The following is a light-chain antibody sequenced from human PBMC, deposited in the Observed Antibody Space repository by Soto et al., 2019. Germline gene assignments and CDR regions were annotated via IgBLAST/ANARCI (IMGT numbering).Light chain of an antibody. J-gene: IGKJ1*01. CDR1: QSVSTN. Sequence: TQSPSTLSVSPWERSALSCRASQSVSTNLAWYQQKPGQAPRLLIYDASNRATGIPARFSGSGSGTDFTLTISSLEPEDFAVYYCQQRSNWPPWTFGQGTKVDI. V-gene: IGKV3-11*01. CDR2: DAS. CDR3: QQRSNWPPWT.